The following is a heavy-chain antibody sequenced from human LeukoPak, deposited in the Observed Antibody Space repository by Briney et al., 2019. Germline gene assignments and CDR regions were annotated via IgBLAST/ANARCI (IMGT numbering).Heavy chain of an antibody. CDR2: ISSTSSYM. D-gene: IGHD5/OR15-5a*01. CDR1: GFALSHYT. V-gene: IGHV3-21*01. CDR3: ASRVSTFFS. J-gene: IGHJ4*02. Sequence: GGSLRLSCSASGFALSHYTMNWVRQAPGKGLEWVASISSTSSYMYYGDSLKGGFTISRDNAKNTLYLQLGSLRAEDTATYYCASRVSTFFSWGQGALVIVSS.